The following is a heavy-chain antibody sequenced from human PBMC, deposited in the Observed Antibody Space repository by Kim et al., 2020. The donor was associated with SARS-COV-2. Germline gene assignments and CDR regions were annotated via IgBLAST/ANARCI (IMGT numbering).Heavy chain of an antibody. V-gene: IGHV3-15*04. J-gene: IGHJ4*02. CDR1: GFTFSDVW. D-gene: IGHD1-26*01. Sequence: GRSLRLSCRGSGFTFSDVWMSWARQAPGKGLEWVGHIGRKSDGGTTNYAAPVKGRFSISRDDSQNILYLQMNSLKTEDTAIYYCCGSFLGNWGQGTQVTVSS. CDR2: IGRKSDGGTT. CDR3: CGSFLGN.